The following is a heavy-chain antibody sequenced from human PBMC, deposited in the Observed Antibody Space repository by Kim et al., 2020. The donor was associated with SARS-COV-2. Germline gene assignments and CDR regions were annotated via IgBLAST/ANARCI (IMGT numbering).Heavy chain of an antibody. J-gene: IGHJ5*02. D-gene: IGHD3-10*01. CDR3: ARDYYGSGAPHP. CDR2: IYYSGST. Sequence: SETLSLTCTVSGGSISSSSYYWGWIRQPPGKGLEWIGSIYYSGSTYYNPSLKSRVTISVDTSKNQFSLKLSSVTAADTAVYYCARDYYGSGAPHPWGQGTLVTVSS. V-gene: IGHV4-39*07. CDR1: GGSISSSSYY.